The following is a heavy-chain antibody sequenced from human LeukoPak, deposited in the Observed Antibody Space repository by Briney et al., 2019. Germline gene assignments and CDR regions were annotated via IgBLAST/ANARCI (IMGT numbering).Heavy chain of an antibody. V-gene: IGHV1-2*02. CDR2: INPNSGGT. CDR1: GYTFTGYY. D-gene: IGHD3-3*01. J-gene: IGHJ5*02. CDR3: ASPNAYDFWSGYHH. Sequence: ASVKVSCKASGYTFTGYYMHWFRQAPGQGLKWLEWINPNSGGTNYAQKFQGRVTMTRDTSISTAYMELSRLRSDDTAVYYCASPNAYDFWSGYHHWGQGTLVTVSS.